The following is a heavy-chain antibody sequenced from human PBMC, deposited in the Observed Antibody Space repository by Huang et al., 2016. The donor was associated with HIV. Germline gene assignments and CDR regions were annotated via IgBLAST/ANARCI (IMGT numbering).Heavy chain of an antibody. CDR1: GFTFSSYG. J-gene: IGHJ4*02. V-gene: IGHV3-30*18. D-gene: IGHD6-13*01. CDR3: AKGGSAAAVLDF. Sequence: QVQLVESGGVVVKPGRSLRISCAASGFTFSSYGMHWVRQAPGKGLEWVAVISYDGKEKYYADSVKGRFSISRDNSKTTVYLQLNSLRFEDTAVYYCAKGGSAAAVLDFWGQGTLVTVSS. CDR2: ISYDGKEK.